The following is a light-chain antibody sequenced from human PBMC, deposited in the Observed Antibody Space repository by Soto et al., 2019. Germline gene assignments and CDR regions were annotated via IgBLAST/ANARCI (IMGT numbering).Light chain of an antibody. J-gene: IGLJ2*01. V-gene: IGLV2-14*03. CDR3: SSYPRSSPHVA. CDR2: DVS. CDR1: SSDVGGYNY. Sequence: QSALTQPASVSGSPGQSITISCTGTSSDVGGYNYVSWYQHHPGKAPKVMIYDVSNRPSGVSNRFSGSNSGNTASLTISGLQAEDEADDYCSSYPRSSPHVAFGGGTKLTVL.